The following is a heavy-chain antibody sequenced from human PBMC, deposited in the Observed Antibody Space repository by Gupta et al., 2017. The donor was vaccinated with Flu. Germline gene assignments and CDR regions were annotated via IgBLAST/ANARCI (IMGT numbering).Heavy chain of an antibody. CDR3: ARNIGPIIAARYYFYYYGMDV. J-gene: IGHJ6*02. CDR2: IFSNDEK. V-gene: IGHV2-26*01. Sequence: QVTLKESGPVLVKPTETLTLTCTVSGFSLSNARMGVSWIRQPPGKALEWLAHIFSNDEKSYSTSLKSRLTISKDTSKSQVVLTMTNMDPVDTATYYCARNIGPIIAARYYFYYYGMDVWGQGTTVTVSS. D-gene: IGHD6-6*01. CDR1: GFSLSNARMG.